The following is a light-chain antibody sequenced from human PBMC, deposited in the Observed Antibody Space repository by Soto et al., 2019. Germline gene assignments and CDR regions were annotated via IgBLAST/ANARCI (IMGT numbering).Light chain of an antibody. CDR3: MQALQTPYT. CDR1: QSLLHSNGYNY. Sequence: DIVMTQSPLSLPVTPGEPASISCRSSQSLLHSNGYNYLDWYLQKPGQSPQLLISLGSNRASGVPDRFSGSGSGKDFTLKISRVEAEDVGVYYCMQALQTPYTFGQGTKLEIK. J-gene: IGKJ2*01. V-gene: IGKV2-28*01. CDR2: LGS.